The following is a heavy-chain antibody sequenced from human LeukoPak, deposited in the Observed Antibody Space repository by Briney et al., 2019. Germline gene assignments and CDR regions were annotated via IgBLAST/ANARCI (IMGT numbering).Heavy chain of an antibody. CDR1: GGSFSGYY. J-gene: IGHJ6*03. CDR2: INHRGST. V-gene: IGHV4-34*01. Sequence: SETLSLTCAVYGGSFSGYYWSWIRQPPGKGLEWIGEINHRGSTNYNPSLKSRVTISVDTSKNQFSLKLSSVTAADTAVYYCARSRGWTHYYYYYYMDVWGKGTTVTISS. D-gene: IGHD6-19*01. CDR3: ARSRGWTHYYYYYYMDV.